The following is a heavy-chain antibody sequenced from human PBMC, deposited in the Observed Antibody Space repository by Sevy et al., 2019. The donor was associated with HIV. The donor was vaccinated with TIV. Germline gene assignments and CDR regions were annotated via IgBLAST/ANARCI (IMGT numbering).Heavy chain of an antibody. V-gene: IGHV4-59*01. D-gene: IGHD3-10*01. CDR2: IYYSGST. CDR1: GGSISSYY. Sequence: SETLSLTCTVSGGSISSYYWSWIRQPPGKGLEWIGYIYYSGSTNYNPSLKSRVTISVDTSKNQFFLKLTSVTAADTAVYYCARDRGKSRGWFDPWGQGTMVTVSS. CDR3: ARDRGKSRGWFDP. J-gene: IGHJ5*02.